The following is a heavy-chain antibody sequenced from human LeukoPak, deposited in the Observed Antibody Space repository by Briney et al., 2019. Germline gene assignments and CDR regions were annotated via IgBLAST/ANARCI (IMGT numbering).Heavy chain of an antibody. CDR3: ARGRYSAGDNWFDP. V-gene: IGHV4-59*01. CDR2: IHYTGST. Sequence: PAETLSLTCTVSGGSITSSYWSWIRQSPGKGLEWIGYIHYTGSTNYNPSLKSRVTMLIDTSKNQFSLKLSSVTAADTAVYYCARGRYSAGDNWFDPWGQGTLVTVSS. D-gene: IGHD3-9*01. J-gene: IGHJ5*02. CDR1: GGSITSSY.